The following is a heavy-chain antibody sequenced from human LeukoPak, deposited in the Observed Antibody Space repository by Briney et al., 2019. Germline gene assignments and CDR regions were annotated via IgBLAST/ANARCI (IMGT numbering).Heavy chain of an antibody. CDR2: ISWNSGSI. CDR3: AKVGGTYRWYFDF. J-gene: IGHJ4*02. Sequence: PGGSLRLSCAASGFTFDDYAMHWVRQAPGKGLEWVSGISWNSGSIGYADSVKGRFTISRDNSKNTLYLQMNSLRAEDTAVYYCAKVGGTYRWYFDFWGQGTLVTVSS. D-gene: IGHD1-26*01. V-gene: IGHV3-9*01. CDR1: GFTFDDYA.